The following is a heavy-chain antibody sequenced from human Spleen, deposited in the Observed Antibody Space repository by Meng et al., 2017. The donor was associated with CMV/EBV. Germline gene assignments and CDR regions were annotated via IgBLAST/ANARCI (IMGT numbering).Heavy chain of an antibody. D-gene: IGHD1-26*01. Sequence: GESLKISCAASGFTFDDYAMHWVRQAPGQGLEWVSSISRSSSYIYYADSVKGRFTISRDNAKNSLYLQMTSLRAEDTAVYYCARDLVGPTRAPSAFDIWGQGAMVTVSS. CDR2: ISRSSSYI. J-gene: IGHJ3*02. V-gene: IGHV3-21*01. CDR1: GFTFDDYA. CDR3: ARDLVGPTRAPSAFDI.